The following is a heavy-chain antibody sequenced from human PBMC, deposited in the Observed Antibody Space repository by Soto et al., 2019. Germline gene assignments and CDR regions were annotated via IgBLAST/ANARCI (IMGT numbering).Heavy chain of an antibody. V-gene: IGHV3-74*01. Sequence: EVQLVESGGGLVQPGGSLRLSCAASGFTFSTYWMHWIRQVPGKGLEWVSRINSDASHTYYADSVKGRFTISRDNAKNTLHLEMNSLRAEDTAVYYCVRDGHCLTTSCYGNWFETWGQGTLVTVSS. CDR2: INSDASHT. CDR1: GFTFSTYW. D-gene: IGHD2-2*01. J-gene: IGHJ5*02. CDR3: VRDGHCLTTSCYGNWFET.